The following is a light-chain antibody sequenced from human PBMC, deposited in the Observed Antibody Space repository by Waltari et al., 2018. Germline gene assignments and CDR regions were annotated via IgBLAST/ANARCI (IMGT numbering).Light chain of an antibody. CDR2: VNSDGGH. V-gene: IGLV4-69*01. J-gene: IGLJ3*02. CDR1: SGHRSNH. Sequence: QLVLTQSPSASASLGASVKLTCTLTSGHRSNHIACLQQKPEKGPRYLMKVNSDGGHSKGDVIPDRFSGSSSGAERYLTISTVQSEDEADYYCQTGGHGTWVFGGGTKLTVL. CDR3: QTGGHGTWV.